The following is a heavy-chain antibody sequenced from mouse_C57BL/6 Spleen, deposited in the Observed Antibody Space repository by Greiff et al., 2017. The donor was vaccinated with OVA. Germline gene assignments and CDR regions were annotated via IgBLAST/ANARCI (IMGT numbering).Heavy chain of an antibody. CDR3: TSEGIWSFDY. Sequence: VQLQQPGAELVRPGSSVKLSCKASGYTFTSYWMDWVKQRPGQGLEWIGNIYPSDSETHYNQKFKDKATLTVYNSTSTAYMHLSSLTSEASAVDFCTSEGIWSFDYWGQGTLVTVSA. V-gene: IGHV1-61*01. CDR1: GYTFTSYW. J-gene: IGHJ3*01. CDR2: IYPSDSET. D-gene: IGHD1-1*02.